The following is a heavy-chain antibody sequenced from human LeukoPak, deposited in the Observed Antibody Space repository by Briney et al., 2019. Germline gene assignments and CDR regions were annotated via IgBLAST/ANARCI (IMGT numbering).Heavy chain of an antibody. V-gene: IGHV4-39*01. Sequence: SETLSLTCTVSGGSISSSNYYWGWIRQPPGKGLEWIGSIYYSGTTYYSSSLKGRVIISVDTSKNQFSLKLSSVTATDTAVYYCARHEAQDFDYWGQGTLVTVSS. CDR1: GGSISSSNYY. CDR2: IYYSGTT. J-gene: IGHJ4*02. CDR3: ARHEAQDFDY.